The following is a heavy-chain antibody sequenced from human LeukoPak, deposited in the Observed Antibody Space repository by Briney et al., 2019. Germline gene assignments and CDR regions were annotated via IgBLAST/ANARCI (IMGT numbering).Heavy chain of an antibody. CDR2: MNPNSGNT. D-gene: IGHD3-3*01. CDR3: ARSQYDFWSGYCYDY. Sequence: ASVKVSCKASGYTFTSYDINWVRQAPGQGLEWMGWMNPNSGNTVYAQKFQGRVTMTRNTSISTAYMEVSSLRSEDTAVYYCARSQYDFWSGYCYDYWGQGTLVTVSS. V-gene: IGHV1-8*01. CDR1: GYTFTSYD. J-gene: IGHJ4*02.